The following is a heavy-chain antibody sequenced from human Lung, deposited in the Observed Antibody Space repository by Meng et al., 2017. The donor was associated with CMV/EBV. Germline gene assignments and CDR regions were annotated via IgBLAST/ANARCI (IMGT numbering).Heavy chain of an antibody. J-gene: IGHJ4*02. CDR1: GFKFDSYA. CDR3: AKDRRFGHDILTVLDY. CDR2: IVGAGGKT. D-gene: IGHD3-9*01. Sequence: GESLKISCAASGFKFDSYAMSWVRQAPGKGLEWVAAIVGAGGKTHYADSVRGRFTISRDNFKNTLYLEMDSLRGEDTAVYYCAKDRRFGHDILTVLDYWRQGTVVSVSS. V-gene: IGHV3-23*01.